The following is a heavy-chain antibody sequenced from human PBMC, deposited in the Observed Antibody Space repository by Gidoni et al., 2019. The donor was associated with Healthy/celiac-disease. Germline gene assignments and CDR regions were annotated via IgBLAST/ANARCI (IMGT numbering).Heavy chain of an antibody. D-gene: IGHD4-17*01. CDR1: GFPFCRYR. CDR3: ARGRHDYGGNFDAFDI. Sequence: EVQLLESGGGLVQHGWSLRLSCAASGFPFCRYRLNWVRQAPGKRLECVSYISSSSSTIYYADSVKGRFTISRDNAKNSLYLQMNSLRDEDTAVYYCARGRHDYGGNFDAFDIWGQGTMVTVSS. V-gene: IGHV3-48*02. J-gene: IGHJ3*02. CDR2: ISSSSSTI.